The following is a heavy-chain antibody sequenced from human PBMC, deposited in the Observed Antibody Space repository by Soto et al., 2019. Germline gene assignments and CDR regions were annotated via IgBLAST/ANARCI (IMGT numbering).Heavy chain of an antibody. CDR2: IKSKIDGGTT. J-gene: IGHJ4*02. CDR1: GFTFSNTW. D-gene: IGHD3-3*01. V-gene: IGHV3-15*07. CDR3: TTARAIFGVSGY. Sequence: GGSLRLSCAASGFTFSNTWMTWVRQAPGRGLEWVGHIKSKIDGGTTDYTVPVKGRFTISRDDSKNALYLQMDSLKTEDTAIYYCTTARAIFGVSGYWGQGTLVTVSS.